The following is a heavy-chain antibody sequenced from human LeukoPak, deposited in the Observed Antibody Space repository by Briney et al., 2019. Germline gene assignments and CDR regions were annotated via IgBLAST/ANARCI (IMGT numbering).Heavy chain of an antibody. CDR1: GYSFTSYW. J-gene: IGHJ5*02. CDR3: ARAPIAAAGFNWFDP. V-gene: IGHV5-51*01. Sequence: GESLKISCKGSGYSFTSYWIGWVRHMPGKGLEWMGIIYPGDSDTRYSPSFQGQVTISADKSISTAYLQWSSLKASDTAMYYCARAPIAAAGFNWFDPWGQGTLVTVSS. CDR2: IYPGDSDT. D-gene: IGHD6-13*01.